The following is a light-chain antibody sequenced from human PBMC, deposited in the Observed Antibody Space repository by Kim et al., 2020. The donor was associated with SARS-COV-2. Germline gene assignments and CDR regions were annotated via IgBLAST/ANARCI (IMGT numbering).Light chain of an antibody. V-gene: IGKV1D-13*01. CDR3: QRFINSPRT. CDR1: QGISSA. CDR2: DAS. J-gene: IGKJ1*01. Sequence: AIQLTQSPSSLSASVGDRVTITCRASQGISSALAWYQQKPGKAPKLLIYDASSLESGVPSRFSGSGSGTDFTLTNSSLQPEDFATYFFQRFINSPRTFRQGAKGDNK.